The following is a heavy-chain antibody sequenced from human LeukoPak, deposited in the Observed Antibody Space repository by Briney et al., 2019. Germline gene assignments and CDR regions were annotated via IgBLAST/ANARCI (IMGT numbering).Heavy chain of an antibody. Sequence: GGSLRLSCEGTGFTFSWFWMNWVRQAPGQGLEWVANIKEDGSEKFYVDSVKGRFTISRDNAKNSLYLQMNSLRVDDTAVYYCARGVWFGESLGSGSDYWGQGTQVTVSS. D-gene: IGHD3-10*01. CDR1: GFTFSWFW. J-gene: IGHJ4*02. V-gene: IGHV3-7*01. CDR2: IKEDGSEK. CDR3: ARGVWFGESLGSGSDY.